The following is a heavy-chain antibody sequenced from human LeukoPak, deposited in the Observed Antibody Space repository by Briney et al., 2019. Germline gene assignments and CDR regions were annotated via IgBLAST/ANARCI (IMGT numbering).Heavy chain of an antibody. Sequence: PSETLSLTWTLYGGSISSSSYYWGWIRQPPGKGLEWIGSIYYSGSTYYNPSLKSRVTISVDTSKNQFSLKLSSVTAADTAVYYCATVLAAAGDCWGQGTLVTVSS. CDR1: GGSISSSSYY. D-gene: IGHD6-13*01. CDR2: IYYSGST. V-gene: IGHV4-39*01. J-gene: IGHJ4*02. CDR3: ATVLAAAGDC.